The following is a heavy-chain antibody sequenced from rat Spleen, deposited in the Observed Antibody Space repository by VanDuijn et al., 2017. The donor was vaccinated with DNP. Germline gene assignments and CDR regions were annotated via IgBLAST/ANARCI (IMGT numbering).Heavy chain of an antibody. CDR3: ATFEGRDA. CDR1: GFTFNNYW. CDR2: ISSSGGST. V-gene: IGHV5-31*01. J-gene: IGHJ2*01. D-gene: IGHD1-11*01. Sequence: EVQLVESGGDLVQPGRSLKLSCVASGFTFNNYWMTWIRQVPGKGPEWVASISSSGGSTYYPDSVKGRFTISRDNAKNTLYLQMDSLRSEDTATYYCATFEGRDAWGQGVMVTVSS.